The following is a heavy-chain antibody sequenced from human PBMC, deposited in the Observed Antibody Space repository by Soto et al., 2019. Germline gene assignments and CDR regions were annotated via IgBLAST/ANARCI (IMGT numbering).Heavy chain of an antibody. CDR3: ARDSPPGS. V-gene: IGHV3-21*01. D-gene: IGHD6-25*01. J-gene: IGHJ5*02. CDR1: GFSFRSYY. Sequence: GGSLRLSCAASGFSFRSYYMNWVRQAPGKGLEWVSSISSSSSYINYADSVKGRFTISRDNAKNSLCPQMNSLRAEDTAVYYCARDSPPGSWGQGTLVTVSS. CDR2: ISSSSSYI.